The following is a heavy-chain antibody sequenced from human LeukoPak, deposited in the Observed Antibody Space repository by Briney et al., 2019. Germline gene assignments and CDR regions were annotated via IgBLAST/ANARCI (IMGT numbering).Heavy chain of an antibody. Sequence: PSETLSLTCAVYGGSFSGCYWSWIRQPPGKGLEWIGEINHSGSTNYNPSLTSRVTISVDTSKNQFSLKLSSVTAADTAVYYCARRQPPPNNFDYWGQGTLVTVSS. CDR2: INHSGST. CDR3: ARRQPPPNNFDY. D-gene: IGHD2-2*01. CDR1: GGSFSGCY. V-gene: IGHV4-34*01. J-gene: IGHJ4*02.